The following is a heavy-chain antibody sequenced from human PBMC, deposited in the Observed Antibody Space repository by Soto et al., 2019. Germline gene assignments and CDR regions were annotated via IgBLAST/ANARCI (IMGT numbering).Heavy chain of an antibody. J-gene: IGHJ5*02. CDR1: GYTFTSYG. V-gene: IGHV1-18*01. D-gene: IGHD6-19*01. CDR2: ISAYNGNT. CDR3: ARDYRLRIAVAGIPRAWFDP. Sequence: ASVKVSCKASGYTFTSYGISWVRQAPGQGLEWMGWISAYNGNTNYAQKLQGRVTMTTDTSTSTAYMELRSLRSDDTAVYYCARDYRLRIAVAGIPRAWFDPWGQGTLVTVSS.